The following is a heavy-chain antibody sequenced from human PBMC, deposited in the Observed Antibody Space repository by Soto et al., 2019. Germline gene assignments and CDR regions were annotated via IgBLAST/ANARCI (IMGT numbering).Heavy chain of an antibody. CDR1: GYSFTSHG. CDR2: ISANSGDT. D-gene: IGHD3-10*01. J-gene: IGHJ6*03. V-gene: IGHV1-18*01. CDR3: ARMVRGSNIDSFHDIDD. Sequence: QVQLVQSGAEVKKPGASVKVSCKASGYSFTSHGISWVRQAPGQGLEWMGWISANSGDTNYAPKLQGRVTVTTDTSTSTAYLELRSLRSEDTAVYYCARMVRGSNIDSFHDIDDWGKGTTVTVSS.